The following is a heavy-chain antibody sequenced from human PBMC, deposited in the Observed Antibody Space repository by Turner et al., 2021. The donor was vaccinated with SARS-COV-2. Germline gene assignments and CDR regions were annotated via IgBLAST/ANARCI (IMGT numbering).Heavy chain of an antibody. J-gene: IGHJ4*02. D-gene: IGHD3-10*01. CDR3: ANLWFGELSTDY. CDR2: ISYDGSNK. Sequence: QVQLVESGGGVVQPGRSLSTSCAASGFTFSSNGMHWVRQAPGKGLEWVAVISYDGSNKYYADSVKGRFTISRDNSKNTLYLQMNSLRAEDTAVYYCANLWFGELSTDYWGQGTLVTVSS. CDR1: GFTFSSNG. V-gene: IGHV3-30*18.